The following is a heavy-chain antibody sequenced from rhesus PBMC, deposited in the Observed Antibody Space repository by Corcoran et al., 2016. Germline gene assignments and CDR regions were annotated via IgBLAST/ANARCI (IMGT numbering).Heavy chain of an antibody. CDR1: VFTFSSYG. V-gene: IGHV3S5*01. CDR2: IYSGGGST. CDR3: AKEGEWLHIFDY. Sequence: EVQLVETGGGLVQPGGSLQLSCAASVFTFSSYGMRWVCQAPGKGLEWVSAIYSGGGSTYYAASVKRRCTTSRDNSKNTLSLQINSLRAEDTAVYYCAKEGEWLHIFDYWGQGVLVTVSS. D-gene: IGHD2-21*01. J-gene: IGHJ4*01.